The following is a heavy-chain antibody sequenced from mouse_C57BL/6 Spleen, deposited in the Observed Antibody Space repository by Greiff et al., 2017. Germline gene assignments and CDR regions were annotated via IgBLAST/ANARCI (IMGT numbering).Heavy chain of an antibody. CDR1: GYTFTGYW. CDR3: AKGTVIKSLNYFDD. CDR2: ILPGSGST. D-gene: IGHD1-1*01. V-gene: IGHV1-9*01. Sequence: QVQLQQSGAELMKPGASVKLSCKATGYTFTGYWIEWVKQRPGHGLEWIGEILPGSGSTNSNEKFKGKATFTADTSSNTAYMLLSSLTTDDSAISCCAKGTVIKSLNYFDDWGQGTTLTVSS. J-gene: IGHJ2*01.